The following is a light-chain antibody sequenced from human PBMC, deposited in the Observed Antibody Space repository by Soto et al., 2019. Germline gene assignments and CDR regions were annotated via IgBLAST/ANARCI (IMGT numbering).Light chain of an antibody. J-gene: IGLJ1*01. CDR2: EVN. Sequence: SALTQPASLSGAPGQAVTISFAGTGRVVGAYNLVSWYQQHPGKAPKLIICEVNTRPSGISNRFSGSKSGDTASLTISGLQAEDEADYFCCSYAGTVAYGFGTGTKVTVL. CDR1: GRVVGAYNL. V-gene: IGLV2-23*02. CDR3: CSYAGTVAYG.